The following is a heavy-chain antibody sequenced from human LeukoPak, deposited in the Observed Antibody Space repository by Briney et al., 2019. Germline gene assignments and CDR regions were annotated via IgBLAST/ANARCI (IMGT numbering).Heavy chain of an antibody. J-gene: IGHJ1*01. CDR3: VVIPEYFQH. D-gene: IGHD2-21*01. V-gene: IGHV4-39*01. Sequence: SETLSLTCTVSGGSISGSSYYWGWIRQPPGKGLEWIGSIYYSGSTYYNPSLKSRVTISVDTSKNQFSLKLSSVTAAGTAVYYCVVIPEYFQHWGQGTLVTVSS. CDR1: GGSISGSSYY. CDR2: IYYSGST.